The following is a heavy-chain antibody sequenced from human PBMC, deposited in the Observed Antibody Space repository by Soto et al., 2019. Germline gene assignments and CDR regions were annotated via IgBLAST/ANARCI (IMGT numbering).Heavy chain of an antibody. Sequence: SETLSLTCAVYVGSFSGYYWSWIRQPPGKGLEWIGEINHSGSTDYNPSLKSRVTISVDTSKNQFSLKLSSVTAADTAVYYCARGSWNWNLRYFDYWGQGTLVTVSS. CDR2: INHSGST. J-gene: IGHJ4*02. CDR1: VGSFSGYY. V-gene: IGHV4-34*01. CDR3: ARGSWNWNLRYFDY. D-gene: IGHD1-7*01.